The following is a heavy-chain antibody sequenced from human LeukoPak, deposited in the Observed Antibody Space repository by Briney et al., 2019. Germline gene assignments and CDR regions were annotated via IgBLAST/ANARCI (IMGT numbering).Heavy chain of an antibody. D-gene: IGHD6-19*01. CDR2: ISETSSFM. CDR1: GFTFSSYS. J-gene: IGHJ4*02. V-gene: IGHV3-48*01. CDR3: VKDQREAYSRGWSRDFDY. Sequence: GGSLRLSCAASGFTFSSYSMNWVRQAPGKGLEWISYISETSSFMYYADSVKGRFTISRDNSKNTLYLQLNSLRAEDTAVYYCVKDQREAYSRGWSRDFDYWGQGTLVTVSS.